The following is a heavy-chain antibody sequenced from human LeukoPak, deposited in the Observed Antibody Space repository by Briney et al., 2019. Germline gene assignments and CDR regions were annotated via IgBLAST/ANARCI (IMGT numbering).Heavy chain of an antibody. CDR1: GGTFSSYA. J-gene: IGHJ4*02. Sequence: SVKVSCKASGGTFSSYAISWVRQAPGQGLEWMGGIIPIFGTVNYAQKFQGRVTITTDESTSTAYMELSSLRSEDTAVYYCASEWTSGSYGGYFDYWGQGTLVTVSS. CDR2: IIPIFGTV. D-gene: IGHD1-26*01. CDR3: ASEWTSGSYGGYFDY. V-gene: IGHV1-69*05.